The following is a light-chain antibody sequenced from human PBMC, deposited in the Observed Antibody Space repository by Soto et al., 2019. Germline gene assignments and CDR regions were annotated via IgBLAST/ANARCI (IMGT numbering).Light chain of an antibody. Sequence: QSALTQPASVSGSPGQAITISCTGTSSDIGLFDYVSWYQQHPGKTPKLIIYDVHDRPSGISDRFSGSKSGNTASLTISGLQAGDEGDYYRSSYTASSTLVFGGGTKLTVL. CDR1: SSDIGLFDY. CDR3: SSYTASSTLV. V-gene: IGLV2-14*01. CDR2: DVH. J-gene: IGLJ2*01.